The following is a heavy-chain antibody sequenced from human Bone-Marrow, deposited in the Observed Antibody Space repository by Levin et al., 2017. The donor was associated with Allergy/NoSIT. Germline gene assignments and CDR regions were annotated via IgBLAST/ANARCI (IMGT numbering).Heavy chain of an antibody. CDR3: ARDQFGNKWEPTGDY. CDR2: INPNSGGT. V-gene: IGHV1-2*02. Sequence: GASVKVSCKASGYTFTGYYMHWVRQAPGQGLEWMGWINPNSGGTNYAQKFQGRVTMTRDTSISTAYMELSRLRSDDTAVYYCARDQFGNKWEPTGDYWGQGTLVTVSS. J-gene: IGHJ4*02. D-gene: IGHD1-26*01. CDR1: GYTFTGYY.